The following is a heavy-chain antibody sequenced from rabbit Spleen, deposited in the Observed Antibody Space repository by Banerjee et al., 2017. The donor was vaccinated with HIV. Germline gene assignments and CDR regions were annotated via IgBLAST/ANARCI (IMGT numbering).Heavy chain of an antibody. J-gene: IGHJ4*01. Sequence: QEQLVESGGDLVKPGASLTLTCTVSGFSFSSGYDMCWVRQAPGKGVEWIGWLYTGNGKTYYASWAKGRFTISKTSSTTVTLQMTSLTAADTATYFCARDAGTGDYIDVYFNLWGPGTLVTVS. CDR2: LYTGNGKT. CDR3: ARDAGTGDYIDVYFNL. V-gene: IGHV1S45*01. D-gene: IGHD4-2*01. CDR1: GFSFSSGYD.